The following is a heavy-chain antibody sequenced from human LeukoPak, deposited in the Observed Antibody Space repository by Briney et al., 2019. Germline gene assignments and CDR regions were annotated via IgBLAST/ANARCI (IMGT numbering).Heavy chain of an antibody. Sequence: ASVKVSCKASGYTFTDYYIHWVRQAPGQGLEWMGWTNLYSGDTNYAQQFHGRVTMTRDTSFSTAYMQLSRLTSDDTAVYYCARVGLDYYDSSGYYPSGYYYYMDVWGKGTTVTVSS. CDR2: TNLYSGDT. V-gene: IGHV1-2*02. CDR1: GYTFTDYY. J-gene: IGHJ6*03. CDR3: ARVGLDYYDSSGYYPSGYYYYMDV. D-gene: IGHD3-22*01.